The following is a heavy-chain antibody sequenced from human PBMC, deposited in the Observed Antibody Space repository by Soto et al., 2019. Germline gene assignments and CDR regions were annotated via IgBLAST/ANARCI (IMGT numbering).Heavy chain of an antibody. CDR2: INNDGSDP. CDR3: ARGYPNYSNFAY. J-gene: IGHJ4*02. Sequence: PGGSLRLSCAASGFTFSSYWMHWVRQAPGKGLVWVSRINNDGSDPIYADSVKGRFTISRDNAKNTVYLQMNSLRAEDTAVYYCARGYPNYSNFAYWGQGSLVTVSS. CDR1: GFTFSSYW. D-gene: IGHD2-21*01. V-gene: IGHV3-74*01.